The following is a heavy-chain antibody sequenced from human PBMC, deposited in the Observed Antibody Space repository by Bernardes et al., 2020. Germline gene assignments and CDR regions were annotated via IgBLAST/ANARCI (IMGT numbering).Heavy chain of an antibody. CDR3: ARENGDYVYYFDY. V-gene: IGHV4-59*01. J-gene: IGHJ4*02. CDR1: GGSISSYY. Sequence: ETLSLTCTVSGGSISSYYWSWIRQPPGKGLEWIGYIYYSGSTNYNPSLKSRVTISVDTSKNQFSLKLSSVTAADTAVYYCARENGDYVYYFDYWGQGTLVTVSS. D-gene: IGHD4-17*01. CDR2: IYYSGST.